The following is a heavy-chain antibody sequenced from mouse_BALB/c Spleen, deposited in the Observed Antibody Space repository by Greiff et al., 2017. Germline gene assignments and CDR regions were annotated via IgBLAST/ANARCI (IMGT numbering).Heavy chain of an antibody. J-gene: IGHJ2*01. CDR3: ARLTGDY. D-gene: IGHD4-1*01. Sequence: EVKVVESGGGLVKPGGSLKLSCAASGFTFSSYAMSWVRQTPEKRLEWVASISSGGSTYYPDSVKGRFTISRDNARNILYLQMSSLKSEDTALYYCARLTGDYWGQGTTLTVSA. V-gene: IGHV5-6-5*01. CDR1: GFTFSSYA. CDR2: ISSGGST.